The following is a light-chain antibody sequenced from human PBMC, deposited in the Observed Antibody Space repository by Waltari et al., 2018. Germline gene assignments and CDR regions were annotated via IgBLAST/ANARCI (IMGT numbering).Light chain of an antibody. Sequence: IVLTQSPGTLSLSPGERATLSCRASQSVSRSLAWYQQKPGQAPKLLIYDASTRATGIPDRFTGSWSGTDFSLTISSLEPEDFAIYFCQHYVRLPATFGQGTKVEIK. CDR1: QSVSRS. J-gene: IGKJ1*01. CDR3: QHYVRLPAT. V-gene: IGKV3-20*01. CDR2: DAS.